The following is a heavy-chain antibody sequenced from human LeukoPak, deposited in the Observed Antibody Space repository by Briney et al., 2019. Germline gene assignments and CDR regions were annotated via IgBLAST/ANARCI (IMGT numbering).Heavy chain of an antibody. Sequence: ASVKVSCKVSGYTLTELSMHWVRQAPGKGLEWMGGFDPEDGETIYAQKFQGRVTMTEDTSTDTAYMELSSLRSEDTAVYYCATGLPPGIVGATPFDYWGQGTLVTVSS. CDR2: FDPEDGET. CDR3: ATGLPPGIVGATPFDY. D-gene: IGHD1-26*01. V-gene: IGHV1-24*01. J-gene: IGHJ4*02. CDR1: GYTLTELS.